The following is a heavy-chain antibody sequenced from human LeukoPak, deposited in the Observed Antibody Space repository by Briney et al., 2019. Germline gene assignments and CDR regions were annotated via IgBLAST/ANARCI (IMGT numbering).Heavy chain of an antibody. D-gene: IGHD6-13*01. CDR3: ASRSSWDLYYFDY. J-gene: IGHJ4*02. CDR2: IIPIFGTA. V-gene: IGHV1-69*13. Sequence: ASVKVSCKASGYTFTSYAMNWVRQAPGQGLEWMGGIIPIFGTANYAQKFQGRVTITADESTSTAYMELSSLRSEDTAVYYCASRSSWDLYYFDYWGQGTLVTVSS. CDR1: GYTFTSYA.